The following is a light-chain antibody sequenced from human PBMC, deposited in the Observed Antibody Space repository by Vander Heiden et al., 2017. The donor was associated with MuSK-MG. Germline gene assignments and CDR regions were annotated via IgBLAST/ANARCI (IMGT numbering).Light chain of an antibody. Sequence: DIQMTQSPSSLSASVGDRVNITCRASQSISSYLNWYQQKPGKAPKLLIYAASRLQSGVPSRFSGSGSGTDFTLTISSLQPEDFATYYCQQSDSTPHTFGQGTKVEIK. CDR3: QQSDSTPHT. J-gene: IGKJ1*01. CDR1: QSISSY. CDR2: AAS. V-gene: IGKV1-39*01.